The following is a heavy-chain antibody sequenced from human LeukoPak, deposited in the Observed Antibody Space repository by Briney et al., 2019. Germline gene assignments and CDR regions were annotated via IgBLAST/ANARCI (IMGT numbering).Heavy chain of an antibody. J-gene: IGHJ4*02. V-gene: IGHV4-30-4*01. CDR2: IYYSGST. D-gene: IGHD3-22*01. Sequence: SQTLSLTCTVSGGSISSGDYYWSWIRQPPGKGLEWIGYIYYSGSTYYNPPLKSRVTISVDTSKNQFSLKLSSVTAADTAVYYCARAAYYYDSSGYFYFDYWGQGTLVTVSS. CDR1: GGSISSGDYY. CDR3: ARAAYYYDSSGYFYFDY.